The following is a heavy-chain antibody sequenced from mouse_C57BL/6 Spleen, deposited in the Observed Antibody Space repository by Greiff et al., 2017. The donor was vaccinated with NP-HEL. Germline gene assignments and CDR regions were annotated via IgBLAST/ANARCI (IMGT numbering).Heavy chain of an antibody. D-gene: IGHD2-4*01. V-gene: IGHV1-64*01. CDR1: GYTFTSYG. Sequence: QVQLQQPGAELVKPGASVKLSCKASGYTFTSYGMHWVKQRPGQGLEWIGMIHPNSGSTNYNEKFKSKSTLNVDKSSSTAYMQLSSLTSEDSAVYYCARNYDYEDYWGQGTTLTVSS. CDR2: IHPNSGST. J-gene: IGHJ2*01. CDR3: ARNYDYEDY.